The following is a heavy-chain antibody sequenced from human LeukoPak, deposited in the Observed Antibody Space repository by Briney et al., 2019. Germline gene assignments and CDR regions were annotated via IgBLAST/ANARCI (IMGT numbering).Heavy chain of an antibody. CDR3: ARERDYYYYYMDV. V-gene: IGHV7-4-1*02. CDR1: GYTFTSYD. J-gene: IGHJ6*03. Sequence: GASVKVSCKASGYTFTSYDINWVRQATGQGLEWMGWINTNTGNPTYAQGFTGRFVFSLDTSVSTAYLQISSLKAEDTAVYYCARERDYYYYYMDVWGKGTTVTVSS. CDR2: INTNTGNP.